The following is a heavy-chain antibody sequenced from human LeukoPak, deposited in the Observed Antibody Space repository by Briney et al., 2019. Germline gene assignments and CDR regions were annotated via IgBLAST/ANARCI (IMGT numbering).Heavy chain of an antibody. CDR2: IYYRGST. J-gene: IGHJ6*02. CDR1: GGSISSYY. Sequence: PSETLSLTCTVSGGSISSYYWSWIRQPPGKGLEWIGYIYYRGSTNYNPSLKSRVTISVDTSKNQFSLKLSSVTAADTAVYYCARHLGYCSSTSCYEDYGMDVWGQGTTVTVSS. V-gene: IGHV4-59*08. CDR3: ARHLGYCSSTSCYEDYGMDV. D-gene: IGHD2-2*01.